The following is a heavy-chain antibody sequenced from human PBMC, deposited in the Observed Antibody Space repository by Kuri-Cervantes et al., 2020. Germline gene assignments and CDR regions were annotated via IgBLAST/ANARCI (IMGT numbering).Heavy chain of an antibody. Sequence: ASVKVSCKASGYTFTSYGISWVRQAPGQGLEWMGWISAYNGNTKYSQKFQGRVTITRDTSASTAYMELSSLRSEDTAVYYCARDLEPNCSGGSCYFGLGYWGQGTLVTVSS. CDR3: ARDLEPNCSGGSCYFGLGY. D-gene: IGHD2-15*01. CDR1: GYTFTSYG. V-gene: IGHV1-18*01. J-gene: IGHJ4*02. CDR2: ISAYNGNT.